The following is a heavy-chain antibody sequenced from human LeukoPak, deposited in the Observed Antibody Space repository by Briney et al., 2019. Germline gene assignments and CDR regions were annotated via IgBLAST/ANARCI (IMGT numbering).Heavy chain of an antibody. CDR3: AREDHSVPYFDY. Sequence: ASVTVSFTASGGTFSSYAISWVRQAPGQGLEWMGRIIPILGIANYAQKFQGRVTITADKSTSTAYMELSSLRSEDTAVYYCAREDHSVPYFDYWGQGTLVTVSS. J-gene: IGHJ4*02. V-gene: IGHV1-69*04. CDR2: IIPILGIA. CDR1: GGTFSSYA. D-gene: IGHD3-10*01.